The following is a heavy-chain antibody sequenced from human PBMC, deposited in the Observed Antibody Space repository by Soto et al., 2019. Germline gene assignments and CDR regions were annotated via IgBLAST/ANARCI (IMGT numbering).Heavy chain of an antibody. CDR3: ASDPGYDAHDDYYIAMYV. CDR2: IRGFSPYT. D-gene: IGHD3-22*01. Sequence: PGGSLRLSCISSGFTFRTYTMNWVRQAPGKGLEWVSGIRGFSPYTFYAESVKGRFTISRDNAKNSLYLQMNSLRAEDTAVYYCASDPGYDAHDDYYIAMYVWGHGATVTVSS. J-gene: IGHJ6*02. V-gene: IGHV3-21*01. CDR1: GFTFRTYT.